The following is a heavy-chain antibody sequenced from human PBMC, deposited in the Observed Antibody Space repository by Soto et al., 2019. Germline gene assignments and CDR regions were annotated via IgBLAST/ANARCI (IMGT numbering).Heavy chain of an antibody. CDR1: GLTYCRSA. Sequence: GSLRLSCTAPGLTYCRSAMTWVRQAPGKGLEWVSGLSDSGGSIYYADSVKGRFTISRDNSMNTLYLQMNTLRAEDTAVYYCAKVSSSWYAGFFDLLGQGTLVTVSS. CDR2: LSDSGGSI. V-gene: IGHV3-23*01. CDR3: AKVSSSWYAGFFDL. J-gene: IGHJ4*02. D-gene: IGHD6-13*01.